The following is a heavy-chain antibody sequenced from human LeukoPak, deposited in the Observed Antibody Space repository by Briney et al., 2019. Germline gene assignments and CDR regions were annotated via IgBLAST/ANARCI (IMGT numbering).Heavy chain of an antibody. J-gene: IGHJ1*01. CDR3: ARGLYYYDSSGYYDEYFQH. Sequence: GGSLRLSCAASGFTLSDYYMSWIRQAPGKGLEWVSYFSSSGSTIYYADSVKGRFTISRDNAKNSLYLQMNSLRAEDTAVYYCARGLYYYDSSGYYDEYFQHWGQGTLVTVSS. V-gene: IGHV3-11*01. CDR2: FSSSGSTI. CDR1: GFTLSDYY. D-gene: IGHD3-22*01.